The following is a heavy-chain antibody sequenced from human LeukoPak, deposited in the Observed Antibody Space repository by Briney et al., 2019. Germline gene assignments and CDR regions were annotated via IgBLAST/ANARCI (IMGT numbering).Heavy chain of an antibody. Sequence: SETLSLTCTVSGGSISSYYWSWIRQPPGKGLEWIGYIYYSGSTNYNPSLKSRVTISVDTSKNQFSLKLSSVTAADTAVYYYARPPYGGKGAFDIWGQGTMVTVSS. V-gene: IGHV4-59*08. J-gene: IGHJ3*02. CDR3: ARPPYGGKGAFDI. CDR1: GGSISSYY. D-gene: IGHD4-23*01. CDR2: IYYSGST.